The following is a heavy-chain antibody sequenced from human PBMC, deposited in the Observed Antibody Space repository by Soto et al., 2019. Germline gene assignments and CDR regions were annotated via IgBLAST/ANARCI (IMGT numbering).Heavy chain of an antibody. CDR2: ISPDNGNT. CDR1: GYTFTIYG. D-gene: IGHD5-12*01. V-gene: IGHV1-18*01. J-gene: IGHJ6*02. Sequence: QVQLVQSGGEVKKPGASVKVSCKASGYTFTIYGINWVRQAPGQGLEWMGWISPDNGNTNYAQKLQGRVTMTTDTSTSTAYMELRSLRYDDADVYYCARALGYSGYAGMDVWGQGTTVTISS. CDR3: ARALGYSGYAGMDV.